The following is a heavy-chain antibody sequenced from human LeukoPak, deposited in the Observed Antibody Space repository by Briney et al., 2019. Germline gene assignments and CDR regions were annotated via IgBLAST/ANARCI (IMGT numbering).Heavy chain of an antibody. CDR1: GFTVSSNY. D-gene: IGHD6-13*01. V-gene: IGHV3-15*01. CDR2: IKSKTDGGTT. J-gene: IGHJ2*01. CDR3: TTEGAPVYSSSWYFDL. Sequence: GGSLRLSCAASGFTVSSNYMNWVRQAPGKGLEWVGRIKSKTDGGTTDYAAPVKGRFTISRDDSKNTLYLQMNSLKTEDTAVYYCTTEGAPVYSSSWYFDLWGRGTLVTVSS.